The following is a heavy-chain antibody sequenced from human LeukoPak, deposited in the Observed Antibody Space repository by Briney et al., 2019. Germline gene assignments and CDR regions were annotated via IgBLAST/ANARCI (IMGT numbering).Heavy chain of an antibody. CDR3: AGDPYGPEGGFDF. D-gene: IGHD3-16*01. Sequence: ASVKVSCKASGYTFTAYYIHWVRQAPGQGLEWMGWINPITGDTRYAQEFQGRVTMTRDTSISTVYMDLSWLRSDDTAFYYCAGDPYGPEGGFDFWGQGTLVTVSS. CDR2: INPITGDT. V-gene: IGHV1-2*02. CDR1: GYTFTAYY. J-gene: IGHJ4*02.